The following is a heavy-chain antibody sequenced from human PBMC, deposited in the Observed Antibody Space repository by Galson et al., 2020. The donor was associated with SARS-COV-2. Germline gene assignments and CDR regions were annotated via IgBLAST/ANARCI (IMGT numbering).Heavy chain of an antibody. J-gene: IGHJ6*03. CDR2: INSDGSST. CDR3: ARSSWGFYYYYYMDV. Sequence: GESLKISCAASGFTFSSYWMHWVRQAPGKGLVWVSRINSDGSSTSYADSVKGRFTISRDNAKNTLYLQMNSLRAEDTAVYYCARSSWGFYYYYYMDVWGKGTTVTVSS. V-gene: IGHV3-74*01. D-gene: IGHD7-27*01. CDR1: GFTFSSYW.